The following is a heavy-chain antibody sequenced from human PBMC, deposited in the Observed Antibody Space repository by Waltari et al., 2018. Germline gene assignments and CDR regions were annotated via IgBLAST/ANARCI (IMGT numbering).Heavy chain of an antibody. D-gene: IGHD4-4*01. V-gene: IGHV4-59*01. CDR3: ARAPLQSDYWFFDL. CDR2: IYYSGST. CDR1: GGSISPYY. J-gene: IGHJ2*01. Sequence: QVQLQESGPGLVKPSETLSLTCTVSGGSISPYYWTWIRQPPGKGLEWIGYIYYSGSTTYTPSLKSRVTISVDTSKNQFSVKLNSVTAADTAVYYCARAPLQSDYWFFDLWGRGTLVTVSS.